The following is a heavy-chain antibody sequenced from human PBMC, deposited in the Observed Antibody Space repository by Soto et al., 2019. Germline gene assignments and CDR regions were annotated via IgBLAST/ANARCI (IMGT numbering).Heavy chain of an antibody. D-gene: IGHD3-10*01. CDR3: ARDLWFGEAPYYYYGMDV. Sequence: PSETLSLTCTVSGGSISSGGYYWSWIRQHPGKGLEWIGYIYYSGSTYYNPSLKSRVTISVDTSKNQFSLKLSSVTAADTAVYYCARDLWFGEAPYYYYGMDVWGQGTTVTVSS. V-gene: IGHV4-31*03. CDR1: GGSISSGGYY. CDR2: IYYSGST. J-gene: IGHJ6*02.